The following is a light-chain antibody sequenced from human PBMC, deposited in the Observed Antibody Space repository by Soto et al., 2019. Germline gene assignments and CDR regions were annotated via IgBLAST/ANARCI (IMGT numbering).Light chain of an antibody. V-gene: IGKV3-15*01. CDR3: QQYNNWPPWT. Sequence: EIVMTQSPATLSVSPGERATLSCRASQSVSSNLAWYQQKPGQAPTLLIYGASTRATGIPARFSGSASGTEFPLTISSLQSEDCAVYYCQQYNNWPPWTFGQGTKVEIK. CDR1: QSVSSN. CDR2: GAS. J-gene: IGKJ1*01.